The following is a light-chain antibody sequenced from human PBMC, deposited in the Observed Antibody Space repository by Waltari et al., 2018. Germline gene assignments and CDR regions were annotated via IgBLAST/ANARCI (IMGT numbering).Light chain of an antibody. Sequence: DIQMTQSPSSLSAAVGDRVTITCRASQGINNYLAWFQQKPGKAPNSLIYGASNLQSGVPSKFSGSGSGTDFTLTINSLQPEDFATYYCQQYNAYPHTFGQGTKLEIK. V-gene: IGKV1-16*02. CDR1: QGINNY. CDR3: QQYNAYPHT. CDR2: GAS. J-gene: IGKJ2*01.